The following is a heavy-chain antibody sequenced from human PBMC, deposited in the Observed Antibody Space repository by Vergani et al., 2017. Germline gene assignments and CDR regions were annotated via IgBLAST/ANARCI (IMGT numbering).Heavy chain of an antibody. V-gene: IGHV3-48*03. D-gene: IGHD1-26*01. CDR1: GFTFSSYE. CDR2: ISSSGSTI. CDR3: ARGPNPRGFQYFDL. J-gene: IGHJ2*01. Sequence: EVQLVESGGGLVQPGGSLRLSCAASGFTFSSYEMNWVRQAPGKGLEWVSYISSSGSTIYYADSVKGRFTSSRDNAKNSLYLQMNSLRAEDTAVYYCARGPNPRGFQYFDLWGRGTLVTVSS.